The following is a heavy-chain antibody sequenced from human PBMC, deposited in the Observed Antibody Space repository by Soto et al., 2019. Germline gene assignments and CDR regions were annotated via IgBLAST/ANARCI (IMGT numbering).Heavy chain of an antibody. CDR1: GFSLSSSGVA. D-gene: IGHD3-22*01. Sequence: GSGPTLVNPTQTLTLTCTSSGFSLSSSGVAVGWIRQPPGKALEWLALIYWDDDKRYSPSLKTRLTITKDTSKNQVVLTMTNMGPVDTATYYCAHYYDSSGYYFFGFDYWGQGTLVTVSS. CDR3: AHYYDSSGYYFFGFDY. CDR2: IYWDDDK. J-gene: IGHJ4*02. V-gene: IGHV2-5*02.